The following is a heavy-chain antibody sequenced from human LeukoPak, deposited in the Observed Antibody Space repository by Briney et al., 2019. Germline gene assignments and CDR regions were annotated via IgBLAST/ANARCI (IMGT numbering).Heavy chain of an antibody. V-gene: IGHV5-51*01. CDR3: ARQMVEYSSSSALDY. CDR2: IYPGDSDT. D-gene: IGHD6-6*01. J-gene: IGHJ4*02. Sequence: GESLKISCEGSGYSFTTYWIGWVRQMPGKGLEWMGIIYPGDSDTRHSPSFQGQVTISADKSISTAYLHWSSLKASDTAMYYCARQMVEYSSSSALDYWGQGTLVTVSS. CDR1: GYSFTTYW.